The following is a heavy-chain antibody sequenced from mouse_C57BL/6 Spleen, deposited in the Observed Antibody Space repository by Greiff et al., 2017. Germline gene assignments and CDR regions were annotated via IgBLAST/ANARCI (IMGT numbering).Heavy chain of an antibody. CDR2: IDPSDSYT. CDR1: GYTFTSYW. J-gene: IGHJ2*01. Sequence: VQLQQPGAELVMPGASVKLSCKASGYTFTSYWMHWVKQRPGQGLEWIGEIDPSDSYTNYNQKFKGKSTLTVDKSSSTAYMQLSSLTSEDSAVYYCARGAAQATSYYFDYWGQGTTLTVSS. D-gene: IGHD3-2*02. CDR3: ARGAAQATSYYFDY. V-gene: IGHV1-69*01.